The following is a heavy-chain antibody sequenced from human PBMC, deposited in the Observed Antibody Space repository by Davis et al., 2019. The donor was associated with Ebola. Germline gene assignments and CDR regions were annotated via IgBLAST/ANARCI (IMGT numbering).Heavy chain of an antibody. D-gene: IGHD3-3*01. CDR2: MKPNSGNT. J-gene: IGHJ4*02. Sequence: ASVKVSCKASGYTFTSYDINWVRQATGQGLEWMGWMKPNSGNTGYAQKFQGRVTMTRNNSISTAYMELSSLRSEDTAVYYCARGGDYDVWSGYYIGGVDYWGQGTLVTVSS. V-gene: IGHV1-8*01. CDR1: GYTFTSYD. CDR3: ARGGDYDVWSGYYIGGVDY.